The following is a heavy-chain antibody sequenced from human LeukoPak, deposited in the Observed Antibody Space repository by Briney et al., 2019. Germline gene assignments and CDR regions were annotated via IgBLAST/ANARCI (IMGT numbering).Heavy chain of an antibody. D-gene: IGHD6-19*01. CDR2: ISGSGSYI. CDR1: GFTFSTYS. CDR3: ARGGGIPVAVAYNFDS. V-gene: IGHV3-21*01. J-gene: IGHJ4*02. Sequence: MPGGSLRLSCAASGFTFSTYSMNWVRQAPGKGLEWVSSISGSGSYIYYADSVKGRFTISRDNAKNSLYLQMESLRAEDTAVYYCARGGGIPVAVAYNFDSWGQGTLVTV.